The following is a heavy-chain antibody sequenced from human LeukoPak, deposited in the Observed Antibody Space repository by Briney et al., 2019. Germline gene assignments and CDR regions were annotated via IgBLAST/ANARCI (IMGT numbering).Heavy chain of an antibody. J-gene: IGHJ4*02. CDR2: ISAYNGNT. CDR3: ARAQVSGDSSGYCYVDFDY. V-gene: IGHV1-18*01. Sequence: GASVKVSCKASGYTFTSYGISWVRQATGQGLEWMGWISAYNGNTNYAQKLQGRVTMTTDTSTSTASMELRSLRSDDTAVYYCARAQVSGDSSGYCYVDFDYWGQGTLVTVSS. D-gene: IGHD3-22*01. CDR1: GYTFTSYG.